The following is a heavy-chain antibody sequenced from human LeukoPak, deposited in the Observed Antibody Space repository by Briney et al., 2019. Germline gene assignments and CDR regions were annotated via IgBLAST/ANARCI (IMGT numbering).Heavy chain of an antibody. Sequence: SETLSLTCTVSGGSIRSYYWSWIRQPPGKGLEWIGRIYTSGSTNYNPSLKSRVTISVDTSKNQFSLKLSSVTAADTAVYYCAREPAIMITFGGVIVRESAWFDPWGQGTLVTVSS. CDR1: GGSIRSYY. V-gene: IGHV4-4*08. CDR2: IYTSGST. J-gene: IGHJ5*02. D-gene: IGHD3-16*02. CDR3: AREPAIMITFGGVIVRESAWFDP.